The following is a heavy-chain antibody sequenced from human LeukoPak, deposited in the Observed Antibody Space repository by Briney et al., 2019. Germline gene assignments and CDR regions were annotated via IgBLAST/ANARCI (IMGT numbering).Heavy chain of an antibody. V-gene: IGHV3-11*06. CDR3: ARGIRLRGSGSYYNGIDY. D-gene: IGHD3-10*01. CDR1: GFTVSSNY. CDR2: ISSSSSYT. Sequence: GGSLRLSCAASGFTVSSNYMSWVRQAPGKGLEWVSYISSSSSYTNYADSVKGRFTVSRDNAKNSLYLQMNSLRAEDTAVYYCARGIRLRGSGSYYNGIDYWGQGTLVTVSS. J-gene: IGHJ4*02.